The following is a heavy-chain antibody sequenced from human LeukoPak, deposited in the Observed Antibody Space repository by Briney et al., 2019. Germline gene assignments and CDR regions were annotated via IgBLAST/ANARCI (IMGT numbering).Heavy chain of an antibody. CDR3: ARDRGKQQLDDAFDI. CDR1: GFTLSNYW. J-gene: IGHJ3*02. CDR2: IREDGSEK. V-gene: IGHV3-7*01. Sequence: GGSLRLSCAASGFTLSNYWMSWVRQAPGKGLEWVANIREDGSEKHYVDSVKGRFTISRDNAKNSLYLQMNSLRAEDTAPYYCARDRGKQQLDDAFDIWGQGTMVTVSS. D-gene: IGHD6-13*01.